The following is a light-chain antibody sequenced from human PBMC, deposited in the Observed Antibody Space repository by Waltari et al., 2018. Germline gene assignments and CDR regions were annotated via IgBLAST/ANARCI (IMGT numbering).Light chain of an antibody. CDR2: DAD. J-gene: IGKJ4*01. Sequence: TQAPLSLSASVGDTVTITSRASLAISNSVNWYQQKPGNAPRLLIFDADRLKPGVSSRFSGSGSGTEFTLIISSLQPEDVATYFCQQYNELPLTFGGGTKVEIK. CDR3: QQYNELPLT. V-gene: IGKV1-13*02. CDR1: LAISNS.